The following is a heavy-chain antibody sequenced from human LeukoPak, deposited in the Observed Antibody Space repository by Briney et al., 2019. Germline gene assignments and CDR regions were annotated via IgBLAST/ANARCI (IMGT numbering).Heavy chain of an antibody. V-gene: IGHV1-69*04. CDR3: ARDQIEVGH. CDR2: IIPTLEIA. CDR1: GGTFSSYA. J-gene: IGHJ4*02. Sequence: SSVKVSCKASGGTFSSYAISWVRQAPGQGLEWMGRIIPTLEIANYAQKFQGRVTITADKSTSTAYMELSSLRPEDTAVYYCARDQIEVGHWGQGTLVTVSS. D-gene: IGHD3-22*01.